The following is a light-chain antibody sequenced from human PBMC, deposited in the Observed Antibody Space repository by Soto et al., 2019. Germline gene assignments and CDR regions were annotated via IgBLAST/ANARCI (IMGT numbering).Light chain of an antibody. CDR2: YIS. V-gene: IGKV3D-15*01. CDR3: QQRSKWPIT. J-gene: IGKJ5*01. Sequence: EIVMTQSPATLSVSPGETASLSCRASQSAGNFLAWYQQKPGQAPRLLIYYISTRATGIPARFSGSGSGTEFTLTINSLQSEDFAVYYCQQRSKWPITFGQGTRLEIK. CDR1: QSAGNF.